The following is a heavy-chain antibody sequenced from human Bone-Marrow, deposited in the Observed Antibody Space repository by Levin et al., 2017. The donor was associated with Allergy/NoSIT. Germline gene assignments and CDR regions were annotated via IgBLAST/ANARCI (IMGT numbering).Heavy chain of an antibody. D-gene: IGHD6-13*01. V-gene: IGHV3-66*01. CDR1: GFPVGNTY. CDR3: ARDPPGVAAAGSGY. J-gene: IGHJ4*02. Sequence: PSQTLSLTCAVSGFPVGNTYMSWVRQAPGKGLEWVSLIYSGGSTYYADSVKGRFTISRDSSKNTLYLQMNNLRVEDTAVYYCARDPPGVAAAGSGYWGQGTLVTVSS. CDR2: IYSGGST.